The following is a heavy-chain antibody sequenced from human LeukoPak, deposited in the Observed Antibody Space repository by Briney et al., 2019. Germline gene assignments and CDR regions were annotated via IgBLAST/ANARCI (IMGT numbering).Heavy chain of an antibody. CDR3: ARDYDILTGYYSFDY. Sequence: ASVKVSCKASGYTFTSYYMHWVRQAPGQGLEWMGIINPSGGSTRYAQKFQGRVTMTRDTSTSAVYMELSSLRSEDTAVYYCARDYDILTGYYSFDYWGQGTLVTVSS. D-gene: IGHD3-9*01. CDR1: GYTFTSYY. CDR2: INPSGGST. J-gene: IGHJ4*02. V-gene: IGHV1-46*01.